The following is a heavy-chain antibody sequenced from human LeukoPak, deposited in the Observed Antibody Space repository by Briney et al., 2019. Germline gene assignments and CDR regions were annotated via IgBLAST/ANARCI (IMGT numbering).Heavy chain of an antibody. Sequence: GGSLRLSCVASGFSFSSYSMNWVRQAPGKGLEWVSYISRSSSTIYYADSVKGRFTISRDNAKNSLYLQMNSLRAEDTAVYYCARNQRGYSGYDSYDYWGQGTLVTVSS. V-gene: IGHV3-48*01. D-gene: IGHD5-12*01. CDR3: ARNQRGYSGYDSYDY. J-gene: IGHJ4*02. CDR2: ISRSSSTI. CDR1: GFSFSSYS.